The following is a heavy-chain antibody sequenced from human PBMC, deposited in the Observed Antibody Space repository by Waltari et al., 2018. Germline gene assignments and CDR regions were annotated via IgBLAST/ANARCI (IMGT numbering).Heavy chain of an antibody. CDR3: ATSGSDGGF. Sequence: QVHLVQSGGGVVQPGASLRLTCATSGFTFSNYGMHWVRQGAGKGVGVVAGISYNGTKTFYTDSVKGRFTVPRDNSENTVYLQMNSLRSEDTAVYYCATSGSDGGFWGQGTLVTVS. J-gene: IGHJ1*01. D-gene: IGHD4-17*01. V-gene: IGHV3-30*03. CDR2: ISYNGTKT. CDR1: GFTFSNYG.